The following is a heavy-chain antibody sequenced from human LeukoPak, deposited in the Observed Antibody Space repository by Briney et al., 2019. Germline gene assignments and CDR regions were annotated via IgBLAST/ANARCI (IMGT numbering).Heavy chain of an antibody. J-gene: IGHJ3*02. D-gene: IGHD2-21*02. CDR2: ISSGSGYI. CDR3: ARDRESAYCGGDCSGPYTFDI. Sequence: TGGSLRLSCAASGFTFSTYVMNWVRQAPGKGLEWVSSISSGSGYIYHTDSVKGRFTISRDNAKNSLYPQMNSLRAEDTAVYYCARDRESAYCGGDCSGPYTFDIWGQGTMVTVSS. CDR1: GFTFSTYV. V-gene: IGHV3-21*01.